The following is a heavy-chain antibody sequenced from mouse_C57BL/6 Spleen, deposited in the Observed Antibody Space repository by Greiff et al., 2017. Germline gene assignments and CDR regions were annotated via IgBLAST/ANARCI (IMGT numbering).Heavy chain of an antibody. D-gene: IGHD1-2*01. V-gene: IGHV1-42*01. J-gene: IGHJ4*01. CDR2: INPSTGGT. CDR3: ARARNGAMDY. CDR1: GYSFTGYY. Sequence: EVKLVESGPELVKPGASVKISCKASGYSFTGYYMNWVKQSPEKSLEWIGEINPSTGGTTYNQKFKAKATLTVDKSSSTAYMQLKSLTSEDSAVYYCARARNGAMDYWGQGTSVTVSS.